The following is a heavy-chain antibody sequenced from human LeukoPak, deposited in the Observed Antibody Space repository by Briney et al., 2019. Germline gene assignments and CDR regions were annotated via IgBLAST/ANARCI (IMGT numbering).Heavy chain of an antibody. Sequence: GRSLRLSCAASGFTFSSYGMHWVRQAPGKGLEWVAVIWYDGSNKYYADSVKGRFTISRDNSKNTLCLQMNSLRAEDTAVYYCARDGPVGLVLDYWGQGTLVTVSS. CDR3: ARDGPVGLVLDY. V-gene: IGHV3-33*01. CDR1: GFTFSSYG. D-gene: IGHD6-13*01. CDR2: IWYDGSNK. J-gene: IGHJ4*02.